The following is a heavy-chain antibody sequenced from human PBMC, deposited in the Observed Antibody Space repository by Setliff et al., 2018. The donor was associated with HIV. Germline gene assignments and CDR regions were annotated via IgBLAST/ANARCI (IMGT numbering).Heavy chain of an antibody. CDR3: AIDGLSYNILPGSIAYFHSGMDV. V-gene: IGHV1-18*01. D-gene: IGHD3-9*01. Sequence: EASVMVSCKASGYTISAHGVSWVRHVPGHGPEWMGWISGDTGDIKYSQRFEGRLTMTTETSTNTAYMELRSLRSDDTAVYYCAIDGLSYNILPGSIAYFHSGMDVWGQGTTVTVSS. J-gene: IGHJ6*02. CDR1: GYTISAHG. CDR2: ISGDTGDI.